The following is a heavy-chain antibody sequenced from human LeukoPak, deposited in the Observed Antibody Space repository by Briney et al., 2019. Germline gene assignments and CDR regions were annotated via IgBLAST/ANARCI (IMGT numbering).Heavy chain of an antibody. CDR2: ISYSGGST. J-gene: IGHJ3*01. D-gene: IGHD3-16*01. CDR3: ARGATGGNAFDL. V-gene: IGHV3-23*01. Sequence: GGSQILSCAASGFTFSSYAMSWVRQAPGKGLEWVSDISYSGGSTYYADSVKGRFTISRDNSKNTVYLQMNSLRADDTAVYYCARGATGGNAFDLLGQGTKVTVSS. CDR1: GFTFSSYA.